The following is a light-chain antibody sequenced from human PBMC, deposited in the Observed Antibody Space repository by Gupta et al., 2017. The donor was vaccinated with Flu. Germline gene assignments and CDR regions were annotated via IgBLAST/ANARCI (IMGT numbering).Light chain of an antibody. V-gene: IGKV3-20*01. CDR1: QSVRSSY. CDR2: GAS. J-gene: IGKJ2*01. Sequence: GTLCLSPGERATLSCRASQSVRSSYLAWYQQKPGQAPRLLIYGASSRATGIPDRFSGSGSGTDFTLTISRLEPEDFAVYYCQQEGSSPYTFGQGTKLVIK. CDR3: QQEGSSPYT.